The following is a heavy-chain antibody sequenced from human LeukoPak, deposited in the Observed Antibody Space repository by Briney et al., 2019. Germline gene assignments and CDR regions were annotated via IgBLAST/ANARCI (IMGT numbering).Heavy chain of an antibody. CDR2: IKQDGDEK. CDR3: AAFSYLAFDI. D-gene: IGHD2-21*01. V-gene: IGHV3-7*01. CDR1: GFTFSSYS. J-gene: IGHJ3*02. Sequence: PGGSLRLSCAVSGFTFSSYSMNWVRRAPGKGLEWVANIKQDGDEKYYVDSVKGRFTISRDNAKNSAYLQLNSLRVEDTAVYYCAAFSYLAFDIWGQGTMVTVSS.